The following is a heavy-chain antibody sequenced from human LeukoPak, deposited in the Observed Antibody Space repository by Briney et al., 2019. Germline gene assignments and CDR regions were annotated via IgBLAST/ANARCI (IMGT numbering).Heavy chain of an antibody. CDR2: INHSGST. J-gene: IGHJ6*03. Sequence: PSETLSLTCAVYGGSFSGYYWSWIRQPPGKGLEWIGEINHSGSTNYNPSLKSRVTISVDTSKNQFSLKLSSVTAADTAVYYCARASGADPPYSSGWYGRYYYYYMDVWGKGTTVTVSS. CDR3: ARASGADPPYSSGWYGRYYYYYMDV. D-gene: IGHD6-19*01. CDR1: GGSFSGYY. V-gene: IGHV4-34*01.